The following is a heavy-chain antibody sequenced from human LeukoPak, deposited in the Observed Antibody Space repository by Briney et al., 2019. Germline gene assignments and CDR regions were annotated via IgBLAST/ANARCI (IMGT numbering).Heavy chain of an antibody. CDR3: ARFAVHRRLTVAGQFGLDY. J-gene: IGHJ4*02. CDR2: INPNSGGT. Sequence: ASVKVSCKASGYTFTGYYTHWVRQAPGQGLEWMGWINPNSGGTNYAQKFQGRVTMTRDTSTSTVYMELSSLRSEDTAVYYCARFAVHRRLTVAGQFGLDYWGQGTLVTVSS. D-gene: IGHD6-19*01. CDR1: GYTFTGYY. V-gene: IGHV1-2*02.